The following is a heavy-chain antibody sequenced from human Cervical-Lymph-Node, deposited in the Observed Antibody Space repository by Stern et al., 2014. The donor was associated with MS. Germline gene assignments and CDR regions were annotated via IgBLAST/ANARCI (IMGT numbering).Heavy chain of an antibody. V-gene: IGHV3-33*01. J-gene: IGHJ6*01. CDR3: ARENDFWSAYSALDV. Sequence: QVQLVESGGGVVQPGGSLRLSCAASGFTFSSYGMHWVRQAPGKGLEWVALIWHDGSTKLYADSVKGRFIISRDNPKSTMYLQMHSLRVEDRAVYFCARENDFWSAYSALDVWGQGTTVTVSA. D-gene: IGHD3-3*01. CDR1: GFTFSSYG. CDR2: IWHDGSTK.